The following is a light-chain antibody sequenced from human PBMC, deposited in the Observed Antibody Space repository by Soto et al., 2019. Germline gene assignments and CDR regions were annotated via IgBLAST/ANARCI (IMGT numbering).Light chain of an antibody. J-gene: IGKJ2*01. Sequence: IVLTQSPVTLSLSPGERATLSCRASQIISNYLAWYQQKPSQAPRLLIYDASNRATGIPARFSGSGSGTDFTLTISSLEPEDFAVYYCQQSTNWPPYAFGQGTKLEIK. CDR1: QIISNY. V-gene: IGKV3-11*01. CDR2: DAS. CDR3: QQSTNWPPYA.